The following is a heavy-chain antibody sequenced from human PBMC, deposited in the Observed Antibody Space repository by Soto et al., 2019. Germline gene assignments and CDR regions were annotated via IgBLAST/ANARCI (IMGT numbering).Heavy chain of an antibody. CDR1: GYTFTSYY. Sequence: GASVKVSCKASGYTFTSYYMHWVRQAPGQGLEWMGIINPSGGSTSYAQKFQGRVTMTRDTSTSTVYMELSSVTAADTAVYYCARGGIAAAGRPRGWLDPWGQGTLVTVSS. CDR3: ARGGIAAAGRPRGWLDP. D-gene: IGHD6-13*01. V-gene: IGHV1-46*01. CDR2: INPSGGST. J-gene: IGHJ5*02.